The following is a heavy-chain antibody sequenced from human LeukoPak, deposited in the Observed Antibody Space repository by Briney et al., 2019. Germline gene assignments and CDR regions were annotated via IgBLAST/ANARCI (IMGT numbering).Heavy chain of an antibody. V-gene: IGHV3-48*03. CDR1: GFTFSSYE. D-gene: IGHD3-10*02. CDR3: AELGITMIGGV. CDR2: ISSSCSTI. Sequence: QPGGSLRLSCAASGFTFSSYEMNWVRQAPGKGLEWVSYISSSCSTIYYADSVKGRFTISRDNAKNSMYLQMNSLRAEDTAVYYCAELGITMIGGVWGKGPTVTISS. J-gene: IGHJ6*04.